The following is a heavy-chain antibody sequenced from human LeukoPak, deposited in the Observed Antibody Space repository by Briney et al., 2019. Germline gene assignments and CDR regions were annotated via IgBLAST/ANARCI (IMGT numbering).Heavy chain of an antibody. CDR2: ISYSGST. CDR3: ARHAGGYSGSLYFRY. D-gene: IGHD5-12*01. V-gene: IGHV4-59*01. J-gene: IGHJ4*02. CDR1: GDSITSDY. Sequence: SETLSLTCTVSGDSITSDYWSWIRQPPGKGLEWIGYISYSGSTNYNPSLGSRLTMSVDASNNQFSLELSSVTAADTAVYYCARHAGGYSGSLYFRYWGQGTLVTVSS.